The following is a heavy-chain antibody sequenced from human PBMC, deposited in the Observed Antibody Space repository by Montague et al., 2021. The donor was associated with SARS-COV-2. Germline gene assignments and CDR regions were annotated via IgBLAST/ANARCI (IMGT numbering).Heavy chain of an antibody. V-gene: IGHV4-34*01. CDR1: DGSFSDYS. CDR2: INHRGST. Sequence: TLSLTCAVYDGSFSDYSWTWIRQPPGKGLEWIGEINHRGSTNYNPSLKSRVTISVDTSKNQFSLKITSVTAADTAVYYCARGRQHINMVVVVVTGGEYYFDFWGQGTLVAVSS. J-gene: IGHJ4*02. D-gene: IGHD3-22*01. CDR3: ARGRQHINMVVVVVTGGEYYFDF.